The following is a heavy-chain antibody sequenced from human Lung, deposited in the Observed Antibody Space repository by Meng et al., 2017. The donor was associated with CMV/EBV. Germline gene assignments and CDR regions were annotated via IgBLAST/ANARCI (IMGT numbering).Heavy chain of an antibody. J-gene: IGHJ6*02. D-gene: IGHD2-2*02. CDR2: INHSGST. V-gene: IGHV4-34*01. Sequence: GSLRLSGAVYGWSLSGYYWSWIRKPPGKGLEWIGEINHSGSTNYNPYLKSRVTISVDTSKNQFSLKLSSVTAADTAVYYCARERGYCSSTSCYTYDYYRMDVWGQGTPVTVSS. CDR3: ARERGYCSSTSCYTYDYYRMDV. CDR1: GWSLSGYY.